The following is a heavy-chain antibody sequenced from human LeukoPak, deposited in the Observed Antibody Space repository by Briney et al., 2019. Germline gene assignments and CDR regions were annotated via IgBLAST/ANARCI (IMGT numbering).Heavy chain of an antibody. CDR1: GFTFSRHP. Sequence: GGSLRLSCAASGFTFSRHPMNWVRQAPGKGLEWVSYISPGTIYYADSVKGRFTISRDNAKNSLYLQMNSLRAEDTAVYYCTRDGRVAYEMDVWGQGTTVIVSS. CDR3: TRDGRVAYEMDV. V-gene: IGHV3-48*01. D-gene: IGHD2-15*01. J-gene: IGHJ6*02. CDR2: ISPGTI.